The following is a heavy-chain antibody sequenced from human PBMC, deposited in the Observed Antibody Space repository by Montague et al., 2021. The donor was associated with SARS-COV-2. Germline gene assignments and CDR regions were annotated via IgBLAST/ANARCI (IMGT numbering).Heavy chain of an antibody. Sequence: SETLSLTCSVFSGSIISSGYYWGWIRQPPGKELEWIGNIYYSGTTXYKPSLQSRGTISVDTSKNHLSLRLSSVTAADTAVYFCARGMIRGVTTPFDYWGQGSQVTVSS. J-gene: IGHJ4*02. CDR1: SGSIISSGYY. D-gene: IGHD3-10*01. CDR3: ARGMIRGVTTPFDY. V-gene: IGHV4-39*02. CDR2: IYYSGTT.